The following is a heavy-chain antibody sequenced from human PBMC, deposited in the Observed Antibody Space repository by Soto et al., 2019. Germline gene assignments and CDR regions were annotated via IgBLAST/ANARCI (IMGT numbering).Heavy chain of an antibody. CDR2: MNPNSGYT. V-gene: IGHV1-8*01. Sequence: QVQLVQFGAEVKKPGASVKVSCKASGYTFTSYDINWVRQTTGQGLEWMGWMNPNSGYTGYAQKFQGRVTMTRNTSTSTAYMELSSLRSEDTAVYYCVRFWSGPGLDVWGQGTTVTVSS. D-gene: IGHD3-3*01. CDR3: VRFWSGPGLDV. CDR1: GYTFTSYD. J-gene: IGHJ6*02.